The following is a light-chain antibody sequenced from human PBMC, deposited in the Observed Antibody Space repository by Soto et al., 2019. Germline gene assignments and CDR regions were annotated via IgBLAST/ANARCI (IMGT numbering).Light chain of an antibody. CDR2: RAS. CDR1: QTITGS. V-gene: IGKV1-5*03. Sequence: DIQMTQSPSTLSASVGDRVTITCRASQTITGSLAWYQQKPGKAPKLLIHRASDLETGVPSRFSGSGSGTEFTLTISSLQPDDVATYYCQQYHSFPTFGPGTKLEIK. CDR3: QQYHSFPT. J-gene: IGKJ2*01.